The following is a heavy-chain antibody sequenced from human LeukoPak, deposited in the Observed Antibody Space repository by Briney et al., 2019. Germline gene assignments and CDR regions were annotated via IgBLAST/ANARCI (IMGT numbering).Heavy chain of an antibody. V-gene: IGHV3-74*01. J-gene: IGHJ3*02. CDR3: ARDEDWSGYYGAFDI. CDR2: INSDGSST. D-gene: IGHD3-3*01. Sequence: GSLRLSCAASGFTFSIYWMHWVRQAPGKGLVWVSRINSDGSSTSYADSVKGRFTISRDNAKNTLYLQMNSLRAEDTAVYYCARDEDWSGYYGAFDIWGQGTMDTVSS. CDR1: GFTFSIYW.